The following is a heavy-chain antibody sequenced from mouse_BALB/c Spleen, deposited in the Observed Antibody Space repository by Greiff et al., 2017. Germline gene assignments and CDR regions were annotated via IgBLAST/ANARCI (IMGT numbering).Heavy chain of an antibody. Sequence: QVQLQQSGPELVKPGASVRISCKASGYTFTSYYIHWVKQRPGQGLEWIGWIYPGNVNTKYNEKFKGKATLTADKSSSTAYIQLSSLTSEDSAVYFCARSTMIAWFAYWGQGTLVTVSA. V-gene: IGHV1S56*01. CDR1: GYTFTSYY. J-gene: IGHJ3*01. D-gene: IGHD2-4*01. CDR2: IYPGNVNT. CDR3: ARSTMIAWFAY.